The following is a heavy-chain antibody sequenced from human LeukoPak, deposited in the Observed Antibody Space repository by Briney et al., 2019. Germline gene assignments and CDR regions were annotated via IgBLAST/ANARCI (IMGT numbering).Heavy chain of an antibody. CDR2: IYYSGST. J-gene: IGHJ3*02. V-gene: IGHV4-28*01. Sequence: SETLSLTCAVSGYSISSSNWWGWIRQPPGKGLEWIGYIYYSGSTYYNPSLKSRVTISVDTSKNQFSLKLSSVTAADTAVYYCARPYRIAVAVDAFDIWGQGTMVTVSS. CDR3: ARPYRIAVAVDAFDI. CDR1: GYSISSSNW. D-gene: IGHD6-19*01.